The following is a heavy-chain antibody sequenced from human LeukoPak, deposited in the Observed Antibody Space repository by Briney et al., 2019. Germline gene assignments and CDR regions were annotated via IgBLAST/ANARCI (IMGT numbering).Heavy chain of an antibody. CDR1: GGSIYSGGYY. CDR2: IYHSRST. V-gene: IGHV4-30-2*01. J-gene: IGHJ4*02. Sequence: SQTLCLTCAVSGGSIYSGGYYWSCIGQPPGKGLDWIVYIYHSRSTYVNPSLKSRVTISLDRSNNQFSLKLTSVTAADTAVYYCATIMAVSSGDFWGQGTLVAVSS. CDR3: ATIMAVSSGDF. D-gene: IGHD5-12*01.